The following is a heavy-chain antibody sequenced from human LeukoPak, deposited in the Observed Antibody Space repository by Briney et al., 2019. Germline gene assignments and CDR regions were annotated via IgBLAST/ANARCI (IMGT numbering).Heavy chain of an antibody. Sequence: GSLRLSCAASGFTVTSNYMSWVRQPPGKGLEYIISIYYSGSTYYNPSLKSRATISVDTSNNQFSLKLSSLTAADTGMYYCARASGPGYNPFDYWGQGALVTVSS. CDR2: IYYSGST. D-gene: IGHD1-14*01. V-gene: IGHV4-59*02. CDR3: ARASGPGYNPFDY. J-gene: IGHJ4*02. CDR1: GFTVTSNY.